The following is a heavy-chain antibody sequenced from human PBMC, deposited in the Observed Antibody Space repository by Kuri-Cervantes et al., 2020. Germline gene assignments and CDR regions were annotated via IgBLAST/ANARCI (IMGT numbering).Heavy chain of an antibody. CDR2: ISGSGGST. D-gene: IGHD6-13*01. Sequence: GGSLRLSCAASGFTFSSYAMSWVRQAPGKGLEWVSAISGSGGSTYYADSVKGRFTTSRDNSKNTLYLQMNSLRAEDTAVYYCARDFSAAAWKQQPNPGHYYGMDVWGQGTTVTVSS. CDR1: GFTFSSYA. J-gene: IGHJ6*02. CDR3: ARDFSAAAWKQQPNPGHYYGMDV. V-gene: IGHV3-23*01.